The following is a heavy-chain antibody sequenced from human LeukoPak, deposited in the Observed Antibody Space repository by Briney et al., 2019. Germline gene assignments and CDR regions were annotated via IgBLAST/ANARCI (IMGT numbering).Heavy chain of an antibody. D-gene: IGHD3-22*01. CDR1: GGTFSSYA. J-gene: IGHJ2*01. CDR2: IIPIFGTA. CDR3: ASCDSSGYYRHDGYFDL. V-gene: IGHV1-69*05. Sequence: SVKVSCKASGGTFSSYAISWVRQAPGQGLEWMGRIIPIFGTANYAQRFQGRVTITTDESTSTAYMELSSLRSEDTAVYYCASCDSSGYYRHDGYFDLWGRGTLVTVSS.